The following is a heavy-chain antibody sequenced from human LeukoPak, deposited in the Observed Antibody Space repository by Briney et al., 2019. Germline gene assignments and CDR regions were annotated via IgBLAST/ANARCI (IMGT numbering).Heavy chain of an antibody. Sequence: PGGSLRLSCAASGFTFSSYAMSWVRQAPGKGLEWVSAISGSGGSTYYADSVKGRFTISRDNSKNTLYLQINSLRAEDTAVYYCGKPLRERGGYWKTGVDYGGRGPLVPVP. V-gene: IGHV3-23*01. J-gene: IGHJ4*02. CDR2: ISGSGGST. CDR3: GKPLRERGGYWKTGVDY. D-gene: IGHD1-26*01. CDR1: GFTFSSYA.